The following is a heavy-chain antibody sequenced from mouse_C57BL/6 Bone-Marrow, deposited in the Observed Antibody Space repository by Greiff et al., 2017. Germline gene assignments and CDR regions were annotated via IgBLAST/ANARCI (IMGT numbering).Heavy chain of an antibody. V-gene: IGHV5-6*01. J-gene: IGHJ2*01. Sequence: EVHLVESGGDLVKPGGSLKLSCAASGFTFSSYGMSWVRQTPDKRLEWVATISSGGSYTYYPDSVKGRFTISRDNAQNTLYLQMSSLKSEDTAMYYCARHRGTVGRAIDYWGQGTTLTVSS. CDR3: ARHRGTVGRAIDY. D-gene: IGHD1-1*01. CDR1: GFTFSSYG. CDR2: ISSGGSYT.